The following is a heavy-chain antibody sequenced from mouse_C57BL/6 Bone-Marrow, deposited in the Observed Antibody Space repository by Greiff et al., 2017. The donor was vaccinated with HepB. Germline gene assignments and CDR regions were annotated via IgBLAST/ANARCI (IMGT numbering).Heavy chain of an antibody. D-gene: IGHD2-9*01. CDR2: IHPNSGST. J-gene: IGHJ2*01. CDR1: GYTFTSYW. V-gene: IGHV1-64*01. CDR3: APTMVTPYYFDY. Sequence: QVQLQQPGAELVKPGGSVKLSCKASGYTFTSYWMHWVKQRPGQGLEWIGMIHPNSGSTNYNEKFKSKATLTVDKSSSTAYMQLSSLTSEDSAVYYCAPTMVTPYYFDYWGQGTTLTVSS.